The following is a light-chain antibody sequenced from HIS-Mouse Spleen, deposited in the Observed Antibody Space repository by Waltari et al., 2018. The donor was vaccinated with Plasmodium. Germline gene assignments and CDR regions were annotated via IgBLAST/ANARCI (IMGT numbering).Light chain of an antibody. CDR2: EGS. J-gene: IGLJ3*02. Sequence: PGQSITISCTGTSSDVGSSNLVSWYQQHPGKAPKLMIYEGSKRPSGVSNRFSGSKSGNTASLTISGLQAEDEADYYCCSYAGSSTNWVFGGGTKLTVL. CDR3: CSYAGSSTNWV. V-gene: IGLV2-23*01. CDR1: SSDVGSSNL.